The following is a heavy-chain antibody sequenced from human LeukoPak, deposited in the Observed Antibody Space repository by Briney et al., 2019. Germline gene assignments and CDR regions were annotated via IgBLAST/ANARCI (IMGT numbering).Heavy chain of an antibody. CDR2: ISGSGGST. V-gene: IGHV3-23*01. CDR3: AKDSYSKGDY. D-gene: IGHD6-13*01. CDR1: GFTFSSYA. J-gene: IGHJ4*02. Sequence: GGSLRLSCAASGFTFSSYAMTWVRQAPGKGLEWVSLISGSGGSTYYADSVKGRFTISRDNAKNSLYLQMNSLRAEDTAVYYCAKDSYSKGDYWGQGVLVTVSS.